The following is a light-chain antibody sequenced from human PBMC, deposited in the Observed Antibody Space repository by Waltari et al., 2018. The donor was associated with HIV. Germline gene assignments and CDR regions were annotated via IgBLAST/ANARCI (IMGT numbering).Light chain of an antibody. J-gene: IGKJ5*01. CDR2: DVS. Sequence: AIQLTQSPPSLSASVNDRVTITCRASQDINSALAWYLQKPWKAPKLLIYDVSTLESGVPSRFSGSGFGTDYTLTISSLQSEDFATYFCQQFHSYPVTFGQGTRLEIK. CDR1: QDINSA. CDR3: QQFHSYPVT. V-gene: IGKV1-13*02.